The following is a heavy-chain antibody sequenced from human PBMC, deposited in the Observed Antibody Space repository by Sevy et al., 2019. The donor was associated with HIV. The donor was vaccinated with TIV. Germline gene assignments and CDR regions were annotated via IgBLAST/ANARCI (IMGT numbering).Heavy chain of an antibody. J-gene: IGHJ4*02. CDR2: ISGSGGST. CDR1: GFTFSSYA. Sequence: GGSLRLSCAASGFTFSSYAMSWVRQAPGKGLEWVSAISGSGGSTYYADSVKGRFTISRDNSKNTLYLQMNSLRAEETAVYCCAKDYFQWELPDYFDYWGQGTLVTVSS. D-gene: IGHD1-26*01. CDR3: AKDYFQWELPDYFDY. V-gene: IGHV3-23*01.